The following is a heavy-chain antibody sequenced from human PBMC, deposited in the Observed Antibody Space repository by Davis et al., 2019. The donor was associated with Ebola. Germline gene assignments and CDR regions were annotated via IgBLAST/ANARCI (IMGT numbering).Heavy chain of an antibody. CDR1: GGSISSSSYY. J-gene: IGHJ6*02. D-gene: IGHD6-19*01. V-gene: IGHV4-39*01. Sequence: MPSETLSLTCTVSGGSISSSSYYWGWIRQPPGKGLEWIGSIYYSGSTYYNPSLKSRVTISVDTSKNQFSLKLSSVTAADTAVYYCARVKVAGTPRTRYYYYYGMDVWGQGTTVTVSS. CDR3: ARVKVAGTPRTRYYYYYGMDV. CDR2: IYYSGST.